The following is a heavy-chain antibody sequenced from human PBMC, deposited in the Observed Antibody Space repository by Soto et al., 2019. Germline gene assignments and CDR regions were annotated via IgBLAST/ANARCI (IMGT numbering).Heavy chain of an antibody. CDR3: AMSLGWYAIDY. V-gene: IGHV4-4*02. D-gene: IGHD6-19*01. CDR2: MSHIGSV. J-gene: IGHJ4*02. CDR1: GVSIGSNYY. Sequence: QVLLQESGPGLVQPSGTLSLSCVVSGVSIGSNYYWGWVRQPPGKGLEWLGDMSHIGSVNYNPSLTRRVTITMDNSTHKFSLKLNSVADSDTAVYYCAMSLGWYAIDYWGQGTLVIVSS.